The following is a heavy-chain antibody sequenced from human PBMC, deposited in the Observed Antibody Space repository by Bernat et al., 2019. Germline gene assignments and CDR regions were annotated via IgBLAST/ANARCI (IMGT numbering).Heavy chain of an antibody. CDR1: GFNFSHFG. D-gene: IGHD3-22*01. Sequence: QVQLVESGGGVVQPGRSLRLSCVASGFNFSHFGIHWVRQAPGKGLEWVAVIWYDGSNKYYADSVKGRFTISRDNSKNTLYLQMNSLRAEDTAVYYCERGRYYDSSGYYYWYLDLWGRGTLVTVSS. V-gene: IGHV3-33*01. CDR2: IWYDGSNK. CDR3: ERGRYYDSSGYYYWYLDL. J-gene: IGHJ2*01.